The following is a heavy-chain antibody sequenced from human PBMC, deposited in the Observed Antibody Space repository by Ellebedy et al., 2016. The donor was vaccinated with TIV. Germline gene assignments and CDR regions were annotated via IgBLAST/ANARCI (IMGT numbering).Heavy chain of an antibody. CDR3: ARTYSSGCDY. CDR2: VSGSGGST. D-gene: IGHD6-19*01. V-gene: IGHV3-23*01. J-gene: IGHJ4*02. Sequence: GGSLRLSCAASGFTFSSYAMSWVRQAPGKGLEWVSGVSGSGGSTYYADSVKGRFTISRDNSKNTLYLQMNSLRAEDTAVYYCARTYSSGCDYWGQGTLVTVSS. CDR1: GFTFSSYA.